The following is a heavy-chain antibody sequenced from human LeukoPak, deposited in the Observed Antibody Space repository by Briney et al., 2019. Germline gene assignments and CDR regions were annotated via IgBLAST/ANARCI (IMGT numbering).Heavy chain of an antibody. J-gene: IGHJ4*02. CDR2: TSDSGNT. CDR1: GGSIRNYY. V-gene: IGHV4-59*01. Sequence: SETLSLTCTVSGGSIRNYYWNWIRQPPGKGLEWIGYTSDSGNTDYKPSLKSRVSVSVDTSKNQFSLKLTSATAADTAIYSCARWHSHGRYFDSWGQGALVTVSS. CDR3: ARWHSHGRYFDS. D-gene: IGHD2-21*01.